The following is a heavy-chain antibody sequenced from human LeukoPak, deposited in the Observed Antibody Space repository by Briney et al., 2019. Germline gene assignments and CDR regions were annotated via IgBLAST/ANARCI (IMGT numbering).Heavy chain of an antibody. CDR2: INSDGSST. D-gene: IGHD1-26*01. CDR1: GFTFSSYS. Sequence: GGSLRLSCAASGFTFSSYSMNWVRQAPGKGLVWVSRINSDGSSTSYADSVKGRFTISRDNAKNTLYLQMNSLRAEDTAVYYCAREWELICFDYWGQGTLVTVSS. CDR3: AREWELICFDY. J-gene: IGHJ4*02. V-gene: IGHV3-74*01.